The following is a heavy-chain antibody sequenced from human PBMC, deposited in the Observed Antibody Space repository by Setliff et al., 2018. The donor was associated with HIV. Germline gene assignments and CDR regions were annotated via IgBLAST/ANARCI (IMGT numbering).Heavy chain of an antibody. Sequence: GGSLRLSCAASGFTFSSYTMSWVRQAPGKGLQWVSSISSSTSYIYYADSVKGRFTISRDNAKNSLYLQMNSLRAEDTAVYYCARVVGKTAAGEVFDYWGQGTLVTVSS. J-gene: IGHJ4*02. CDR3: ARVVGKTAAGEVFDY. CDR1: GFTFSSYT. CDR2: ISSSTSYI. V-gene: IGHV3-21*01. D-gene: IGHD6-25*01.